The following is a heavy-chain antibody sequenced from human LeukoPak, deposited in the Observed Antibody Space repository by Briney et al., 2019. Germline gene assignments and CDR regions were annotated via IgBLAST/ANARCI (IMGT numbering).Heavy chain of an antibody. CDR2: IYTSGST. J-gene: IGHJ3*02. V-gene: IGHV4-4*07. CDR3: ARRMGLVAIAARPSPHAFDI. CDR1: GGSISSYY. Sequence: SETLSLTCTVAGGSISSYYWSWIRQPPGKGLEWIGRIYTSGSTNYNPSLKSGATMSVDTSKDHSSLKLSSVTAADTAVYYCARRMGLVAIAARPSPHAFDIWGQGTMVTVSS. D-gene: IGHD6-6*01.